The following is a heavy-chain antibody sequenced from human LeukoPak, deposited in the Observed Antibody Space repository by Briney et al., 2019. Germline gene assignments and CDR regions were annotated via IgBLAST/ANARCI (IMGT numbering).Heavy chain of an antibody. CDR1: GFTVSSDY. V-gene: IGHV3-53*01. J-gene: IGHJ3*02. CDR3: ARDKFRRGSAFDI. D-gene: IGHD2-15*01. CDR2: IYIGGDI. Sequence: GGSLRLFCAASGFTVSSDYMRWARQAPGKGWESDSVIYIGGDIYYADFVKGRFTMSRDNSKNTVYLQMNSLRAEDTAVYYCARDKFRRGSAFDIWGQGTMVTVSS.